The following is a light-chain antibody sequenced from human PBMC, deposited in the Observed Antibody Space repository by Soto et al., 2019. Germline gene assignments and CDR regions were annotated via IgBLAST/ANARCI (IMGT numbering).Light chain of an antibody. CDR3: QQGIFT. CDR1: QSISSW. V-gene: IGKV1-5*01. CDR2: DAS. J-gene: IGKJ3*01. Sequence: DIPMTQSPSTLSASVGDRVTITCRASQSISSWLAWYQQKPGKAPKLLIYDASSLESGVPSRFSGSGAGTEFTLTIRSLQPDDFANYYCQQGIFTFGPGTKVDIK.